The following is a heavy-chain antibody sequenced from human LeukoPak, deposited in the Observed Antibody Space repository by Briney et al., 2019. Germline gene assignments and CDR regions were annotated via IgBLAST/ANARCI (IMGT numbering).Heavy chain of an antibody. Sequence: APVKVSCKASGYRFTGYYIHWVRQAPGQGLEWTAWINPNSGGTNYAQNFQGRVTVTRDTSVSTAYMEVSRLRSDDTAVYYCARDRRGYYDSGSYYPLIWGQGTLVTVSS. CDR1: GYRFTGYY. J-gene: IGHJ4*02. CDR2: INPNSGGT. V-gene: IGHV1-2*02. CDR3: ARDRRGYYDSGSYYPLI. D-gene: IGHD3-10*01.